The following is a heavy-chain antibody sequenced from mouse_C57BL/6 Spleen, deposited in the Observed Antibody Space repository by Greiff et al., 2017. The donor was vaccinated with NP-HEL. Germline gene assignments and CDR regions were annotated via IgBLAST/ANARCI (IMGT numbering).Heavy chain of an antibody. CDR3: ARRDVDDGYGGGFDF. D-gene: IGHD2-3*01. V-gene: IGHV5-17*01. Sequence: EVMLVESGGGLVKPGGSLKLSCAASGFTFSDYGMHWVRQAPEKGLEWVAYISSGSSTIYYADTVKGRFTISRDNAKNTLFLQMTSLRSEDTAMYYCARRDVDDGYGGGFDFWGQGTTLTVSS. J-gene: IGHJ2*01. CDR2: ISSGSSTI. CDR1: GFTFSDYG.